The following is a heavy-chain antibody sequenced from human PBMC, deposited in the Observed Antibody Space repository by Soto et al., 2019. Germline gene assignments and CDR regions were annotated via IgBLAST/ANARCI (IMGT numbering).Heavy chain of an antibody. CDR2: INPSGGST. J-gene: IGHJ5*02. CDR3: AREGAVVVVAAKGWFDP. D-gene: IGHD2-15*01. Sequence: QVQLVQSGAEVKKPGASVKVSCKASGYTFTSYYMHWVRQAPGQGLEWMGIINPSGGSTSYAQKFQGRVTMTRDTSTSTVYMELSSLRSEDTAVYYCAREGAVVVVAAKGWFDPWGQGTLVTVSS. V-gene: IGHV1-46*03. CDR1: GYTFTSYY.